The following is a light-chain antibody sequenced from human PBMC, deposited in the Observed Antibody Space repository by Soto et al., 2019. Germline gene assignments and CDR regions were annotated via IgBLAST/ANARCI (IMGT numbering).Light chain of an antibody. J-gene: IGLJ1*01. Sequence: SLLAQPSSLSVSPGQSITHSCPGKKNEIGGYNYVSWYQHHPGKAPKLIIYDVTNRPSGVSNPFSGSKSGNTASLTISGLQPEDEADYYCSSYTTSNTRQIVFGTGTKSPS. CDR1: KNEIGGYNY. CDR2: DVT. CDR3: SSYTTSNTRQIV. V-gene: IGLV2-14*03.